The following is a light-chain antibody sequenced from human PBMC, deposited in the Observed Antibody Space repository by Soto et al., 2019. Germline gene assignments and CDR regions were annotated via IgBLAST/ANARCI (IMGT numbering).Light chain of an antibody. CDR1: QSISRY. V-gene: IGKV3-11*01. CDR2: GAS. J-gene: IGKJ4*01. CDR3: QQRSNWLT. Sequence: IVLTQSPGTLSFSPGERTTLSCRASQSISRYLAWYQQKPGQGPRLLIYGASSRATGTPDRFSGSGSGTDFTLTISSLEPEDFAVYYCQQRSNWLTFGGGTKVDI.